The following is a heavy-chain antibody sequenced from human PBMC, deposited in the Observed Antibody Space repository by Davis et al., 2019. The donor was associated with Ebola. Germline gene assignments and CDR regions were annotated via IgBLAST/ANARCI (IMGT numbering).Heavy chain of an antibody. D-gene: IGHD6-19*01. V-gene: IGHV3-20*01. CDR3: ARSKRGSVSSGWYGYAFDI. CDR1: GFTFSNAW. J-gene: IGHJ3*02. CDR2: VNWNGGYT. Sequence: GESLKISCAASGFTFSNAWMSWVRQAPGKGLEWVSGVNWNGGYTGYVDSGKGRFTISRDNAKNSLYLQMNSLRAEDTALYHCARSKRGSVSSGWYGYAFDIWGQGTMVTVSS.